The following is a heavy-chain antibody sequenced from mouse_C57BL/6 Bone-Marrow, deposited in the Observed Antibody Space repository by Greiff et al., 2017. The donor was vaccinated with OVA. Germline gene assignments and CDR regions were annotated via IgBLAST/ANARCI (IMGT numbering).Heavy chain of an antibody. CDR1: GFTFSDYG. V-gene: IGHV5-17*01. Sequence: EVMLVESGGGLVKPGGSLKLSCAASGFTFSDYGMHWVRQAPEKGLEWVAYISSGSSTIYYADTVKGRFTISRDNAKNTLFLQMTSLRSEDTAMYYCARRDHDGYYVLAYWGQGTLVTVSA. CDR2: ISSGSSTI. D-gene: IGHD2-3*01. J-gene: IGHJ3*01. CDR3: ARRDHDGYYVLAY.